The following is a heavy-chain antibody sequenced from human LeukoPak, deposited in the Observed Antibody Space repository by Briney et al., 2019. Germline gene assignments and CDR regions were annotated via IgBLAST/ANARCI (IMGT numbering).Heavy chain of an antibody. J-gene: IGHJ4*02. CDR1: GGTFSSYA. D-gene: IGHD4-23*01. CDR3: ARVEDYGGNQAFDY. CDR2: IIPILGIA. Sequence: SVKVSCKASGGTFSSYAISWVRQAPGQGLEWMGRIIPILGIANYAQKFQGRVTITTDESTSTAYMELSSLRSEDTAVYYCARVEDYGGNQAFDYWGQGTLVTVSS. V-gene: IGHV1-69*04.